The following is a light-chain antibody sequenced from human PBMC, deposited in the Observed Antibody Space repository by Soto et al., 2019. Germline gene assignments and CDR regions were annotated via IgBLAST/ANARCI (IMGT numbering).Light chain of an antibody. J-gene: IGKJ4*01. CDR3: QQSYTTPLT. CDR2: AAS. V-gene: IGKV1-39*01. CDR1: QSISSY. Sequence: DIQMTQSPSSLCASVGARVTITCRASQSISSYLNWYQQKPGEAPKLLIYAASSLQSGVPSRFSGSGSGTDFTLTMNSLQPEDFATYYCQQSYTTPLTFGGGTKVDIK.